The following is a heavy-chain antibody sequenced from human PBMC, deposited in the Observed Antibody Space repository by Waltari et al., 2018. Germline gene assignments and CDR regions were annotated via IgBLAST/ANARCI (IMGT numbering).Heavy chain of an antibody. CDR3: AKDRGRTIAVAGDY. CDR1: GFTFSSYA. V-gene: IGHV3-23*01. Sequence: EVQLLESGGGLVQPGGSLRLSCAASGFTFSSYAMSWVRLAPGKGLEWVSAISGSGGSTYYADSVKGRFTISRDNSKNTLYLQRNSLRAEDTAVYYCAKDRGRTIAVAGDYWGQGTLVTVSS. J-gene: IGHJ4*02. D-gene: IGHD6-19*01. CDR2: ISGSGGST.